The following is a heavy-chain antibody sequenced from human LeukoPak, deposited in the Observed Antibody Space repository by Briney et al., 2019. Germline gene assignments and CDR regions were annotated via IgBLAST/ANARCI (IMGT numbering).Heavy chain of an antibody. J-gene: IGHJ4*02. D-gene: IGHD6-19*01. CDR1: GFSFSSYG. V-gene: IGHV3-33*01. Sequence: PGGSLRLSCAASGFSFSSYGMHWVRQAPGKGLEWVAVIWYDGSSKYYADSVKGRFTISRDNSKNTLFLQMNSLRTEDTAVYYCARDLGTGWSKNPDYWGQGALVTVSS. CDR3: ARDLGTGWSKNPDY. CDR2: IWYDGSSK.